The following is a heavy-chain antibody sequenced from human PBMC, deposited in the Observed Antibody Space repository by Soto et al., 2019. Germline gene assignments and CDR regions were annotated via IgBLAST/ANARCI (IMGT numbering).Heavy chain of an antibody. CDR2: ISHSGST. Sequence: QVQLQESGPGLVKPSGTLSLTCAVSGGSISSSNWWRWVRQPPGEGLEWIGEISHSGSTNYNPSLKGRVTISVDKSTNQCSRKLSSVPAADTAVYYCARAAMGGRSWPFGYCGQGSLVAVSS. D-gene: IGHD6-13*01. CDR1: GGSISSSNW. J-gene: IGHJ4*02. V-gene: IGHV4-4*02. CDR3: ARAAMGGRSWPFGY.